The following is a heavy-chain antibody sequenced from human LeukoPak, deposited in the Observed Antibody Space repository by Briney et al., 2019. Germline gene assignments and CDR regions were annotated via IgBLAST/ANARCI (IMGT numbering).Heavy chain of an antibody. CDR3: PRGTYGGNWSLGY. D-gene: IGHD4-23*01. V-gene: IGHV1-2*02. CDR2: HNSNCGGT. Sequence: ASVKVSCKASGFTFTGYYIHWVRQAPAQGLEGMGWHNSNCGGTKYAQKFQGRLSMTSDTSISTAYVEVSRLTSDDAPVYFCPRGTYGGNWSLGYWGQGTLVTVSS. J-gene: IGHJ4*02. CDR1: GFTFTGYY.